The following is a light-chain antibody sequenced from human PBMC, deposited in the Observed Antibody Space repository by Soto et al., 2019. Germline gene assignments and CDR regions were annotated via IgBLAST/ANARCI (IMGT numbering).Light chain of an antibody. CDR3: QKDSSVIT. CDR2: AAS. J-gene: IGKJ5*01. CDR1: QGISSF. V-gene: IGKV1-27*01. Sequence: DIQMTQSPSSLSASVGDRVTITWRASQGISSFLAWYQQKPGKLPKLLISAASTLQSGVPSLFSGSGSGTDFTLTITSLQPEDVATYYCQKDSSVITFGQGTRLEIK.